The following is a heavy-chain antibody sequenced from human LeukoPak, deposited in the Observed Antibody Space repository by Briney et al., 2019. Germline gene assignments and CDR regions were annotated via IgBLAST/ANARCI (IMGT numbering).Heavy chain of an antibody. D-gene: IGHD6-6*01. Sequence: SETLSLTCTVSGGSISSGSYYSSWIRQPAGKGLEWIGRIYTSGSTNYNPSLKSRVTISVDTSKNQFSLKLSSVTAADTAVYYSAKGTWSIAARKNAFDIWGQGTMVTVSS. CDR1: GGSISSGSYY. J-gene: IGHJ3*02. CDR2: IYTSGST. CDR3: AKGTWSIAARKNAFDI. V-gene: IGHV4-61*02.